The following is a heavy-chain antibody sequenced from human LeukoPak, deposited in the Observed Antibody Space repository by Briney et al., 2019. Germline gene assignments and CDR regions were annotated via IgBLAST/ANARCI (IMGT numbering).Heavy chain of an antibody. D-gene: IGHD5-12*01. CDR1: GFTFSSYA. CDR3: AKNLDGVATYFDY. Sequence: PGGSLRLSCAASGFTFSSYAMSWVRQAPGKGLEWVSAISGSGGSTYYADSVKGRFTISRDNSKNTLYLQMDSLRAEDTAVYHCAKNLDGVATYFDYWGQGTLVTVSS. J-gene: IGHJ4*02. CDR2: ISGSGGST. V-gene: IGHV3-23*01.